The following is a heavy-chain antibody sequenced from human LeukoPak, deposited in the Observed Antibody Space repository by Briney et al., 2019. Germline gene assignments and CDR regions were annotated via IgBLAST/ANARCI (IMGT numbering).Heavy chain of an antibody. CDR1: GYTFTGNH. CDR3: ARGAGPKAFDV. Sequence: EASVKVSCKASGYTFTGNHLHWVRQAPGQGLEWMGWINPNNGGTSFAQNFQRRVTLTRDTSISTAYMELSTLRSDDTAVYYCARGAGPKAFDVWGQGTMVTVST. CDR2: INPNNGGT. J-gene: IGHJ3*01. V-gene: IGHV1-2*02.